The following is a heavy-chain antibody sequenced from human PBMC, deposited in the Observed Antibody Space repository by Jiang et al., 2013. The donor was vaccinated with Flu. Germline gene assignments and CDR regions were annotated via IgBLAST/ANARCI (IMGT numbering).Heavy chain of an antibody. Sequence: EVKKPGASVKVSCKASGYTFTGYYMHWVRQAPGQGLEWMGWINPNSGGTNYAQKFQGWVTMTRDTSISTAYMELSRLRSDDTAVYYCARVVYCSSTSCQAHDAFDIWGQGTMVTVSS. CDR3: ARVVYCSSTSCQAHDAFDI. CDR2: INPNSGGT. J-gene: IGHJ3*02. V-gene: IGHV1-2*04. D-gene: IGHD2-2*01. CDR1: GYTFTGYY.